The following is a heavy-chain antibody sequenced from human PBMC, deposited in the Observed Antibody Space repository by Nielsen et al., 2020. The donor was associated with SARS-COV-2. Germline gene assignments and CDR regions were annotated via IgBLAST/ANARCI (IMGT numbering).Heavy chain of an antibody. CDR3: ARDYYDSSGYYYEGYYYYGMDV. CDR2: IDWDDDK. J-gene: IGHJ6*02. D-gene: IGHD3-22*01. CDR1: GFSLSTSGMC. Sequence: SGPTLVKTPQTLTLTCSFSGFSLSTSGMCVSWIRQSTGKALEWLARIDWDDDKYYSTSLKTRLTISKDTSKNQVVLTMTNMDPVDTATYYCARDYYDSSGYYYEGYYYYGMDVWGQGTTVTVSS. V-gene: IGHV2-70*11.